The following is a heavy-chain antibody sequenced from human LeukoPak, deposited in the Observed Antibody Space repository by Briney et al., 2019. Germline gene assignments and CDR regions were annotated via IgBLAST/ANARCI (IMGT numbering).Heavy chain of an antibody. CDR2: IKQDGREK. CDR3: AREWQGGIAAAGTRIEGDY. V-gene: IGHV3-7*01. J-gene: IGHJ4*02. CDR1: GFSVSGYW. D-gene: IGHD6-13*01. Sequence: GGSLRLSCAVSGFSVSGYWMTWVRQAPGKGLEWVANIKQDGREKNYVDSVKGRFTISRDNAENSLFLQMNSLRVEDTAVYYCAREWQGGIAAAGTRIEGDYWGQGTLVAVSS.